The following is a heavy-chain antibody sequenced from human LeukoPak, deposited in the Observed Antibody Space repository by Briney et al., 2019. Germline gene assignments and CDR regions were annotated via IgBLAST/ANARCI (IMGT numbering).Heavy chain of an antibody. V-gene: IGHV3-30*04. CDR3: ARADCSSTSCATIDY. D-gene: IGHD2-2*01. CDR1: GFTFSSYA. CDR2: ISYDGSNK. J-gene: IGHJ4*02. Sequence: GGSLRLSCAASGFTFSSYAMHWVRQTPGKGLEWVAVISYDGSNKYYADSVKGRFTISRDNSKNTLYLQMNSLRAEDTAVYYCARADCSSTSCATIDYWGQGTLVTVSS.